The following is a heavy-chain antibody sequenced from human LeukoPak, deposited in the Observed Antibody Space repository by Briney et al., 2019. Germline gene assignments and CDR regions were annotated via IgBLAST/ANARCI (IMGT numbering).Heavy chain of an antibody. CDR3: AKGAYYAD. CDR2: ISSSSSYI. J-gene: IGHJ4*02. D-gene: IGHD3-3*01. CDR1: GFTFSSYS. V-gene: IGHV3-21*04. Sequence: GGSPRLSCAGSGFTFSSYSMNWVRQAPGKGLEWVSSISSSSSYIYYADSVKGRFTSSRDNSKNTLYLQMNSLRAEDTAVYYCAKGAYYADWGQGTLVTVSS.